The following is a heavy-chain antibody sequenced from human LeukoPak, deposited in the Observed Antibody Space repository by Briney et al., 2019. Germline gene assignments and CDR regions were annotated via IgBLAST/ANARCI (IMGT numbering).Heavy chain of an antibody. CDR1: GVSIGSGYY. Sequence: PSETLSLTCTVSGVSIGSGYYWAWIRQPPGKGLEWIGSIHYGGTTHYNPSLQSRVTISADTSKNQSALDLRSVTAADTAVYYCTRDIGDFVSDFWGQGTLVTVSS. J-gene: IGHJ4*02. CDR2: IHYGGTT. V-gene: IGHV4-38-2*02. CDR3: TRDIGDFVSDF. D-gene: IGHD2-21*02.